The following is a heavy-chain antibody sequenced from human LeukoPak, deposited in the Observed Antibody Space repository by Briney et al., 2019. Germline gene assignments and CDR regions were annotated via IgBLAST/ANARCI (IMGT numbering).Heavy chain of an antibody. CDR3: ARERGYGDYYFDY. D-gene: IGHD4-17*01. Sequence: PSETLSLTCTVSGGSVSSWYWSWIRQPPGKGLEWIGYIYDSGNTNYNPSLKSRVTISIDTSKNQFSLKLSSVTAADTAVYYCARERGYGDYYFDYWGQGTLVTVSS. CDR2: IYDSGNT. J-gene: IGHJ4*02. CDR1: GGSVSSWY. V-gene: IGHV4-59*02.